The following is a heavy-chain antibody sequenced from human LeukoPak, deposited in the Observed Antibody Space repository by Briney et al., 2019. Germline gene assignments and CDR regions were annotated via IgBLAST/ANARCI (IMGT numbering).Heavy chain of an antibody. CDR3: ARVGANCSSTSCYFSYGGYWGYYCYMDV. D-gene: IGHD2-2*01. V-gene: IGHV3-7*01. J-gene: IGHJ6*03. CDR1: GFTFSSYW. CDR2: IKQDGSEK. Sequence: GGSLRLSCAASGFTFSSYWMSWVRQAPGKGLEWVANIKQDGSEKYYVDSVKGRFTISRDNAKNSLYLQMNSLRAEDTAVYYCARVGANCSSTSCYFSYGGYWGYYCYMDVWGKGTTVTVSS.